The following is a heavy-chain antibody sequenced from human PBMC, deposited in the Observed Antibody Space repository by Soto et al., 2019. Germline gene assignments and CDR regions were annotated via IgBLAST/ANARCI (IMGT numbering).Heavy chain of an antibody. V-gene: IGHV4-59*01. Sequence: EPLSLTCTVSGGSISSNYWTWIRQPPGKGLEWIGYVYNSGSTNYNPSLKSRVTISEDTSKSQFSLKVNSMTAADTAVYYCARYRREAVAGYTLDNWGQGILVTVSS. CDR3: ARYRREAVAGYTLDN. CDR2: VYNSGST. J-gene: IGHJ4*02. CDR1: GGSISSNY. D-gene: IGHD6-13*01.